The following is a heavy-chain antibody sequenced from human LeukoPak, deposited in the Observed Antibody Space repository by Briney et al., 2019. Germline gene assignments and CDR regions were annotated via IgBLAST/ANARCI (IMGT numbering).Heavy chain of an antibody. D-gene: IGHD4-23*01. CDR2: INPSGGST. Sequence: ASVKVSCKASGYTFTSYYMHWVRQAPGQGLEWMGIINPSGGSTSYAQKFQGRVTITADESTSTAYMELSSLRSEDTAVYYCARDDYGGEGDYWGQGTLVTVSS. V-gene: IGHV1-46*01. J-gene: IGHJ4*02. CDR1: GYTFTSYY. CDR3: ARDDYGGEGDY.